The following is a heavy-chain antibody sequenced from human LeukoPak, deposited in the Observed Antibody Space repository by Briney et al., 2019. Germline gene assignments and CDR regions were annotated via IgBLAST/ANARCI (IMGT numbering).Heavy chain of an antibody. CDR1: GFTFSSYA. CDR2: ISGSADST. Sequence: PGGSLRLSCAASGFTFSSYAMSWVRQAPGKGLEWVSAISGSADSTYYADSVKGRFTVSRDNSKNTLYLQMNTLRAEDTAVYYCAKGLYSHGLFDFWGQGTLVTVSS. CDR3: AKGLYSHGLFDF. J-gene: IGHJ4*02. D-gene: IGHD5-18*01. V-gene: IGHV3-23*01.